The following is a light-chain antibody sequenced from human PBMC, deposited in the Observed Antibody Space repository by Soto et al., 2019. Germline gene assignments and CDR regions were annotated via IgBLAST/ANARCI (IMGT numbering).Light chain of an antibody. CDR2: PAS. J-gene: IGKJ1*01. CDR3: RQSYSTPRT. V-gene: IGKV1-39*01. CDR1: QSISSY. Sequence: DIQVTQSRSSLSASVGDRFTITCLAIQSISSYLNWYEQKAGQAPKLLIYPASSLQSGVPSRISGSGSGTDFTLTISSLQPEDFVPYYCRQSYSTPRTFGQGTKVDIK.